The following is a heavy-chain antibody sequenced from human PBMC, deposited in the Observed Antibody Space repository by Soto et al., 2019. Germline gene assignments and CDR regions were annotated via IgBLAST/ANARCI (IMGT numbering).Heavy chain of an antibody. Sequence: EVQLVESGGGLVKPGGSLRLSCAASGFTFSSYSMNWVRQAPGKGLEWVSSISSSSSYIYYTDSVKGLFTISRDNGKNSLYLKMNSLREEDTAVYYGASVGKYLKLSSGYYYYMDAWGKGTTVTVFS. CDR3: ASVGKYLKLSSGYYYYMDA. D-gene: IGHD7-27*01. V-gene: IGHV3-21*01. CDR2: ISSSSSYI. CDR1: GFTFSSYS. J-gene: IGHJ6*03.